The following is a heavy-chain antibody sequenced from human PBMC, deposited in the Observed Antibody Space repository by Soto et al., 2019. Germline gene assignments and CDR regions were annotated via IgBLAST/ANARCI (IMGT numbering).Heavy chain of an antibody. CDR1: GFTFGNYW. V-gene: IGHV3-74*01. CDR3: ARAEVDF. J-gene: IGHJ4*02. CDR2: MTADGRTV. Sequence: HPGGSLRLSCITSGFTFGNYWMHWIRQTPGRGPEWVSRMTADGRTVQYANSVEGRFTVSRDNAKDTLYLQMNNLRVEDTALYYCARAEVDFWGPGTLVTVSS.